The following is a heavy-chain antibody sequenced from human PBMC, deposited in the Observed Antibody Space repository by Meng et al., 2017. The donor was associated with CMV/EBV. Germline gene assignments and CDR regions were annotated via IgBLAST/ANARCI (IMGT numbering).Heavy chain of an antibody. J-gene: IGHJ6*02. CDR2: ISSSSSYI. V-gene: IGHV3-21*01. D-gene: IGHD3-3*01. CDR3: ARDPHPYDFWSGYYNPFYYYGMDV. CDR1: GFTFSSYS. Sequence: GGSLRLSCAASGFTFSSYSMNWVRQAPGKGLEWVSSISSSSSYIYYADSVKGRFTISRDNAKNSLYLQMNSLRAEDTAVYYCARDPHPYDFWSGYYNPFYYYGMDVWGQGTTVTVSS.